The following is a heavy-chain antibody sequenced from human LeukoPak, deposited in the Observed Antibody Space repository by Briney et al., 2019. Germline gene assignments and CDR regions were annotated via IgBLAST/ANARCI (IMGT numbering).Heavy chain of an antibody. V-gene: IGHV3-23*01. Sequence: GGSLRLSCAASGFTFSSYAMSWVRQAPGKGLEWVSAISGSGGSTYYADSVKGRFTISRDNSKNTLYLQMNSLRAEDTAVYYCAKAQHIVGATCPPHAYDYWGQGTLVTVSS. CDR1: GFTFSSYA. J-gene: IGHJ4*02. D-gene: IGHD1-26*01. CDR3: AKAQHIVGATCPPHAYDY. CDR2: ISGSGGST.